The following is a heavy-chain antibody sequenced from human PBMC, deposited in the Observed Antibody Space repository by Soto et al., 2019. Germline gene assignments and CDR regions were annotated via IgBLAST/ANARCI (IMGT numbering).Heavy chain of an antibody. J-gene: IGHJ4*02. CDR1: GFTFSSYS. CDR3: AGGGGSLNPGFDL. V-gene: IGHV3-30*04. CDR2: ISSDGSTT. D-gene: IGHD3-16*01. Sequence: LSLSCAASGFTFSSYSLHWVRQAPGKGLEWVAVISSDGSTTYYADSVKGRFTVSRDNSRNTLYLQMNSLRTDDTAVYYGAGGGGSLNPGFDLWGQGTLVTVSS.